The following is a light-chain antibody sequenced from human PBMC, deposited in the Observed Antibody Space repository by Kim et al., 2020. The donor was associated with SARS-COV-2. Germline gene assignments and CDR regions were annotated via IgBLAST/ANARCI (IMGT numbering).Light chain of an antibody. Sequence: ATINCKASQSVLYSSNNKNYLAWYQQKPGQPPKLLIYWASTREAGVPDRFSGSGSGTDFTLTISSLQAEDVAVYYCQQYYSTPLTFGGGTKVDIK. CDR1: QSVLYSSNNKNY. J-gene: IGKJ4*01. CDR3: QQYYSTPLT. V-gene: IGKV4-1*01. CDR2: WAS.